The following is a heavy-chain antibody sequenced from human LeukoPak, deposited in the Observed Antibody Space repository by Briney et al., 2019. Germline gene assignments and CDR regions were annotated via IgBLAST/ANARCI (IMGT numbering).Heavy chain of an antibody. CDR1: GGSISSGDYY. CDR3: AREVGDYGSGSYSDY. V-gene: IGHV4-30-4*01. CDR2: IYYSGST. D-gene: IGHD3-10*01. J-gene: IGHJ4*02. Sequence: SETLSLTCTVSGGSISSGDYYWSWIRQPPGKGLEWIGYIYYSGSTYYNPSLKSRVTISVDTSKNQFSLKLSSVTAADTAVYYCAREVGDYGSGSYSDYWGQGTLVTVSS.